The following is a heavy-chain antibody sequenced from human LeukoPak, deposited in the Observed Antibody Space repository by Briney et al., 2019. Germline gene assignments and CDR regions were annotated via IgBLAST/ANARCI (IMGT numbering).Heavy chain of an antibody. D-gene: IGHD3-22*01. CDR2: ISAYNGNT. CDR3: ARTYYYDSSGWPHDY. V-gene: IGHV1-18*01. Sequence: ASVKVSCKASGYTFTSYGISWLRQAPEQGLEWMGWISAYNGNTNYAQKLQGRVTMTTDTSTSTAYMELRSLRSDDTAVYYCARTYYYDSSGWPHDYWGQGTLVTVSS. CDR1: GYTFTSYG. J-gene: IGHJ4*02.